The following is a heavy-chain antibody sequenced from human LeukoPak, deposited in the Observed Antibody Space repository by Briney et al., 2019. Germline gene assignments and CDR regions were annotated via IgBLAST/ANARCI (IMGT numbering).Heavy chain of an antibody. CDR1: GYKFTTHW. CDR2: IYPDDADT. D-gene: IGHD3-22*01. J-gene: IGHJ4*02. V-gene: IGHV5-51*01. CDR3: ARLNYDSSGHYYGLAY. Sequence: GESLKISCKGSGYKFTTHWIAWVRQMPGRGLEWMGIIYPDDADTRYSPSFQGQVSFSADQPNSTAYLQWSSLKTSDTAMYYCARLNYDSSGHYYGLAYWGQGTLVTVSS.